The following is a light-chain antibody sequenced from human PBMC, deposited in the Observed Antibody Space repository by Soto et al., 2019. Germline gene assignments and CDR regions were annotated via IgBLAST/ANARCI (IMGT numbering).Light chain of an antibody. CDR2: EVS. V-gene: IGLV2-14*01. CDR1: SSDLGGYNY. CDR3: SSDVSTTTPYVV. Sequence: QSVLTQPASVXXXPGQSITLSCTASSSDLGGYNYVSWYQQHPGKAPKLLIDEVSNRPSGVSDRFSGSKSGYTASLTISGLHAEDEADYYCSSDVSTTTPYVVFGGGTKLTVL. J-gene: IGLJ2*01.